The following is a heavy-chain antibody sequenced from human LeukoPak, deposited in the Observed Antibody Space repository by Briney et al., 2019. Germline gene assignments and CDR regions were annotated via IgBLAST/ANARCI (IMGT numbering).Heavy chain of an antibody. D-gene: IGHD3-22*01. CDR3: ARSDYYDSSGYYPYYYYGMDV. Sequence: GESLKISCRGSGYSFTSYWIGWVRQMPGKGLEWMGIIYPGDSDTRYSPSFQGQVTISADKSISTAYLQWSSLKASDTAMYYCARSDYYDSSGYYPYYYYGMDVWGQGTTVTVSS. CDR1: GYSFTSYW. CDR2: IYPGDSDT. V-gene: IGHV5-51*01. J-gene: IGHJ6*02.